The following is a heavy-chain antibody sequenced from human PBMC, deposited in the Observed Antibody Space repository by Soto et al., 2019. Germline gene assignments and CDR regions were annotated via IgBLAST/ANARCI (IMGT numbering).Heavy chain of an antibody. J-gene: IGHJ4*02. CDR3: VRVVAIPGYPDY. D-gene: IGHD5-12*01. V-gene: IGHV4-59*01. CDR1: GGSISSYY. Sequence: SETLSLTCTVSGGSISSYYWSWIRQPPGKGLEWIGYIYYSGSTYYNPSLKSRVTITADESTSTAYMELSRLRSDDTAVYYCVRVVAIPGYPDYWGQGTPVTVSS. CDR2: IYYSGST.